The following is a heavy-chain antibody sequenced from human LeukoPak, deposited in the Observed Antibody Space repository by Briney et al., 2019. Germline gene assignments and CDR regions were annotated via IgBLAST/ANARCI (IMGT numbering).Heavy chain of an antibody. CDR1: GYTFTGYY. V-gene: IGHV1-2*02. CDR3: ARVFRVAVSGADY. CDR2: INPNSGGT. Sequence: ASVKVSCKASGYTFTGYYMHWVRQARGQGLEWMGWINPNSGGTNYAQKFQGRVTMTRDTSISTAYMELSRLRSDDTAVYYCARVFRVAVSGADYWGQGTLVTVSS. J-gene: IGHJ4*02. D-gene: IGHD6-19*01.